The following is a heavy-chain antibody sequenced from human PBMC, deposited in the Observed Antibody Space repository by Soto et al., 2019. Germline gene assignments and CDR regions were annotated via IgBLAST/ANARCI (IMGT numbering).Heavy chain of an antibody. J-gene: IGHJ4*02. V-gene: IGHV4-34*01. CDR2: INHSGST. CDR3: ARLYCSSTSCLLDY. Sequence: SETLSLTCAAFGGSFSGYYWSWIRQPPGKGLEWIGEINHSGSTNYNPSLKSRVTISVDRSKNQFSLKLSSVTAADTAVYYCARLYCSSTSCLLDYWGQGTLVTVSS. CDR1: GGSFSGYY. D-gene: IGHD2-2*01.